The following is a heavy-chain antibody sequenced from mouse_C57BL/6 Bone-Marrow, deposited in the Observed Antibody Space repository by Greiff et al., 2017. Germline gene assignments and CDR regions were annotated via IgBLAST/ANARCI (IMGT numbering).Heavy chain of an antibody. J-gene: IGHJ2*01. Sequence: QVQLQQPGAELVMPGASVKLSCKASGYTFTSYWMHWVKQRPGQGLEWIGEIDPSDSYTNYNQKFKGKSTLTVDKSSSTAYMQLSSLTSEDSAVYYCARWGQIDDWGQGTTLTVSS. CDR1: GYTFTSYW. V-gene: IGHV1-69*01. CDR2: IDPSDSYT. CDR3: ARWGQIDD.